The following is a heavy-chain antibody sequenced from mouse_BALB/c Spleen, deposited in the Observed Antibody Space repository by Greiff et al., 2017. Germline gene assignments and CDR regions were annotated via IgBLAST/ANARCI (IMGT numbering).Heavy chain of an antibody. CDR1: GYTFTSYW. D-gene: IGHD2-4*01. J-gene: IGHJ1*01. CDR2: IYPSDSYT. Sequence: QVQLQQSGAELVRPGASVKLSCKASGYTFTSYWINWVKQRPGQGLEWIGNIYPSDSYTNYNQKFKDKATLTVDKSSSTAYMQLSSPTSEDSAVYYCTRDYADWYFDVWGAGTTVTVSS. CDR3: TRDYADWYFDV. V-gene: IGHV1-69*02.